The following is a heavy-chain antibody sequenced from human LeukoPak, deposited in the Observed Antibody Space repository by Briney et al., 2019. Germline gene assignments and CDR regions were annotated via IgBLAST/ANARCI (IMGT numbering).Heavy chain of an antibody. Sequence: ASVKVSCKASGYTFTSYYMHWVRQAPGQGLEWMGIINPSGGSTSYAQKFQGRVTMTRDTSTSTVYMELSSLRSEDTAVYYCALFSRLRGSYYPFDYWGQGTLVTVSS. CDR2: INPSGGST. CDR1: GYTFTSYY. V-gene: IGHV1-46*03. CDR3: ALFSRLRGSYYPFDY. J-gene: IGHJ4*02. D-gene: IGHD1-26*01.